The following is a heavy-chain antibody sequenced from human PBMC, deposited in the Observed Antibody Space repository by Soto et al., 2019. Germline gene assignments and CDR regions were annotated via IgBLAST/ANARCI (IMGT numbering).Heavy chain of an antibody. Sequence: TLSLTCTVSGGSISSGGYYWSWIRQHPGKGLEWIGYIYYSGSTYYNPSLKSRVTISVDTSKNQFSLKLSSVTAADTAVYYCARSYDDYGTPNWFDPWGQGTLVTVSS. CDR3: ARSYDDYGTPNWFDP. CDR2: IYYSGST. V-gene: IGHV4-31*03. CDR1: GGSISSGGYY. D-gene: IGHD4-17*01. J-gene: IGHJ5*02.